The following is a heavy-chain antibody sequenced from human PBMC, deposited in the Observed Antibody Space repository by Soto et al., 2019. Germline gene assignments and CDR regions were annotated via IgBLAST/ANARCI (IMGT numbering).Heavy chain of an antibody. J-gene: IGHJ4*02. CDR3: AKGALTRGAYVLEY. V-gene: IGHV3-23*01. CDR2: ISASAGST. CDR1: GFTFSNYA. Sequence: GGSLRLSCAASGFTFSNYAMNWLRQAPGKGLEWVSAISASAGSTYYADSVKGRFTISRDNSKNTLYLQMNSLRAEDTAVYYYAKGALTRGAYVLEYWGQGTMVSSSS. D-gene: IGHD5-12*01.